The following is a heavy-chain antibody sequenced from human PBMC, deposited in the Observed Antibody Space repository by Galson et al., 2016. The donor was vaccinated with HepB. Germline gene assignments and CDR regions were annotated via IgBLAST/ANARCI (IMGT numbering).Heavy chain of an antibody. V-gene: IGHV4-39*01. CDR3: ARRYSSGWYDPISTRFDY. CDR1: GGSISSSSCY. Sequence: SETLSLTCTVSGGSISSSSCYWGWIRQPPGKGLEWIGSIYYSGSTYYNPSLKSRVTISVDTSKNQFSLKLSSVTAADTAVYYCARRYSSGWYDPISTRFDYWGQGTLVNVSS. CDR2: IYYSGST. D-gene: IGHD6-19*01. J-gene: IGHJ4*02.